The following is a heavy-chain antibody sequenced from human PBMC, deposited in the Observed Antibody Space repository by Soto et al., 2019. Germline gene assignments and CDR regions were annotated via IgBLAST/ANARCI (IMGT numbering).Heavy chain of an antibody. CDR2: IIPIFGTA. V-gene: IGHV1-69*13. D-gene: IGHD3-3*01. CDR1: GGTFSSYA. CDR3: ARLSITIFGVVNGMDV. Sequence: SVKVSCKASGGTFSSYAISWVRQAPGQGLEWMGGIIPIFGTANYAQKFQGRVTITADESTSTAYMELSGLRSEDTAVYYCARLSITIFGVVNGMDVWGQGTTVTVSS. J-gene: IGHJ6*02.